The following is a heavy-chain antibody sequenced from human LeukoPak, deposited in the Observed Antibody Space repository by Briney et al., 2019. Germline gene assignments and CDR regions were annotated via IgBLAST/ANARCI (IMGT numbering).Heavy chain of an antibody. Sequence: PSETLSLTCTVSGGSISSYYWRWIRQPAGKGLEWIGRIYTSGCTNYNPSLKSRVTMSVDTSQNQFSLKLSSLTASDTAVYYFARDIVVVPAAMGFVQVADEVLFDPWGQGTLVTVSS. CDR2: IYTSGCT. CDR3: ARDIVVVPAAMGFVQVADEVLFDP. CDR1: GGSISSYY. D-gene: IGHD2-2*01. J-gene: IGHJ5*02. V-gene: IGHV4-4*07.